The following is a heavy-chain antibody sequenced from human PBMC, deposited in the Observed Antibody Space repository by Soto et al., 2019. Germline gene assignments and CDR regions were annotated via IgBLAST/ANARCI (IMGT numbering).Heavy chain of an antibody. CDR3: ARGDYDFWSGYYNGWGYGTDV. CDR2: ISAYNGNT. D-gene: IGHD3-3*01. V-gene: IGHV1-18*01. CDR1: GYTFTSYG. J-gene: IGHJ6*02. Sequence: QVQLVQSGAEVKKPGASVKVSCKASGYTFTSYGISWVRQAPGQGLEWMGWISAYNGNTNYAQKLQGRVTMTTDTSTSTAYMELRSLRSDDTAVYYCARGDYDFWSGYYNGWGYGTDVWGQGTTVTVSS.